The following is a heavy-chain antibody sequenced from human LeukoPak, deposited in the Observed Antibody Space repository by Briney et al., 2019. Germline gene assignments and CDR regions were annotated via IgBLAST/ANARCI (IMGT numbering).Heavy chain of an antibody. D-gene: IGHD3-22*01. J-gene: IGHJ4*02. Sequence: ASVKVSCKASGYTFTRSGITWVRQAPGQGLEWMGWISAYNGNTIYAQKLQGRVTMTTDTSTSTAYMELRSLRSDDTAVYYCARGGGLFYYDNNGYYLVYWGQGTLVTVSS. CDR3: ARGGGLFYYDNNGYYLVY. CDR2: ISAYNGNT. CDR1: GYTFTRSG. V-gene: IGHV1-18*01.